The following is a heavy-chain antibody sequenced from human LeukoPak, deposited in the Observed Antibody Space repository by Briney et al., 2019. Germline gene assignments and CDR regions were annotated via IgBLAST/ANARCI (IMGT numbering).Heavy chain of an antibody. V-gene: IGHV3-23*01. J-gene: IGHJ6*03. CDR3: ARGHDYGDPYYYYYYMDV. D-gene: IGHD4-17*01. CDR1: GFTFSTYG. Sequence: GGSLRLSCAASGFTFSTYGMNWVRQAPGKGLEWVSGITPDAGRTYYADSVKGRFTIYRDNSKNSLYLQMNSLRAEDTAVYYCARGHDYGDPYYYYYYMDVWGKGTTVTVSS. CDR2: ITPDAGRT.